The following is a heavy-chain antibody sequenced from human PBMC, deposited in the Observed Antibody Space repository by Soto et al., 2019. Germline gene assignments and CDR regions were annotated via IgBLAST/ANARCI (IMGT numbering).Heavy chain of an antibody. CDR3: ARRDPGTSVDY. CDR2: IYRTGST. Sequence: SGTLSLTCAVSSGSFTTNNCWTWVRQPPGQGLEWTGEIYRTGSTNPNPSLKSRVTISLDKSENKFPLKVTSLTAADTAVYYCARRDPGTSVDYWGQGTLVTVSS. CDR1: SGSFTTNNC. V-gene: IGHV4-4*02. D-gene: IGHD1-7*01. J-gene: IGHJ4*02.